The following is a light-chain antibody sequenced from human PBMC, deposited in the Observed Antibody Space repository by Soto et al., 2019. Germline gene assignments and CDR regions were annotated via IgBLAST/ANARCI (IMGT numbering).Light chain of an antibody. CDR2: EVT. CDR1: NSDIGDYDY. V-gene: IGLV2-14*01. Sequence: QAVVTQPASVSGSPGQSITISCTGTNSDIGDYDYVSWYQHHPGKAPKLMIHEVTNRPSGVSNRFSGSKSGNTAFLTISGLQAEDEADYYCSSYTSSSTRVFGGGTKLTVL. J-gene: IGLJ3*02. CDR3: SSYTSSSTRV.